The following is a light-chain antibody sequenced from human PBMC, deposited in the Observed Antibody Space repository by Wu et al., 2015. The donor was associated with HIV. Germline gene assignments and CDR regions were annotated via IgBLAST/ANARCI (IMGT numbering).Light chain of an antibody. Sequence: EIVLTQSPATLSVSPGERVTLSCRASQSVSRNLAWYQQTPGQAPRLLIYDASTRATDTPARFSGSGSGTDFTLTISSMQSEDFAVYYCQEYNNWPAWTFGQGTKVEIK. J-gene: IGKJ1*01. CDR3: QEYNNWPAWT. CDR2: DAS. CDR1: QSVSRN. V-gene: IGKV3-15*01.